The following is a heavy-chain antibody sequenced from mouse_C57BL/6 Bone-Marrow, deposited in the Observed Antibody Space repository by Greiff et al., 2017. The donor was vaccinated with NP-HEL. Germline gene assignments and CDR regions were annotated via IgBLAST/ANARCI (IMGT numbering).Heavy chain of an antibody. CDR1: GFTFSDYY. J-gene: IGHJ4*01. CDR2: ISNGGGST. D-gene: IGHD2-3*01. V-gene: IGHV5-12*01. Sequence: EVQVVESGGGLVQPGGSLKLSCAASGFTFSDYYMYWVRQTPEKRLEWVAYISNGGGSTYYPDTVKGRFPISRDNAKNSLYLQMRRLKSDDTDMYYSARRGDDVKAMGDWGQGTSVTVSS. CDR3: ARRGDDVKAMGD.